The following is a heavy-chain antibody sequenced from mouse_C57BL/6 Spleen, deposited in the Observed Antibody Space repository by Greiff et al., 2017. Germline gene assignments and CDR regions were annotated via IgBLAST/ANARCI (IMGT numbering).Heavy chain of an antibody. Sequence: QVQLQQSGAELAKPGASVMLSCKASGYTFTSYWMHWVKPRPGWGLEWIGYINPSSGYTMSNQKFKDKASFSAVKSCSSVYMQLSGLTYEYSTVYYCARGAYYAMDYWGPGTSVTVSS. CDR3: ARGAYYAMDY. CDR2: INPSSGYT. CDR1: GYTFTSYW. V-gene: IGHV1-7*01. J-gene: IGHJ4*01.